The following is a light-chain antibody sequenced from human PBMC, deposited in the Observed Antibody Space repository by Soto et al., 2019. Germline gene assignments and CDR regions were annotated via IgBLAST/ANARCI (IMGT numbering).Light chain of an antibody. CDR2: SNN. CDR3: AAWDDSLNGVV. J-gene: IGLJ2*01. V-gene: IGLV1-44*01. Sequence: QSVLTQPPPASGTPGQRVTISCSGNSSNIGSNTVNWYQQLPGTAPKLLIYSNNQRPSGVPDRFSGSKSGTSASLAISGLQSEDEADYYCAAWDDSLNGVVFGGGTKLTVL. CDR1: SSNIGSNT.